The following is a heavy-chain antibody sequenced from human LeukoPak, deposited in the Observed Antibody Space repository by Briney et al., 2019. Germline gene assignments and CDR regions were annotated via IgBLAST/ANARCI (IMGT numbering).Heavy chain of an antibody. CDR3: ARERGTIAVPYYSDF. J-gene: IGHJ4*02. CDR2: ISTSGST. Sequence: PSETLSLTCSVSGGSISNYYWSWIRQPAGKGLDWIGRISTSGSTNYKPSLRSRVTISMDASKDQFSLRLSSVTAADTAVYYCARERGTIAVPYYSDFWGPGILVTVSS. V-gene: IGHV4-4*07. CDR1: GGSISNYY. D-gene: IGHD2-15*01.